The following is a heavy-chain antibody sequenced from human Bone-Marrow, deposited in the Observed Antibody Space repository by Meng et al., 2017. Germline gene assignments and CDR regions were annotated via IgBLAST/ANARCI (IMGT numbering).Heavy chain of an antibody. Sequence: HLVECGGGVVQPGRFLRLSGAASGFTFSSYGMHWVRQAPGKGLEWVAVIWYDGSNKYYADSVKGRFTISRDNSKNTLYLQMNSLRAEDTAVYYCARELVDDDYWGQGTLVTVSS. V-gene: IGHV3-33*01. CDR1: GFTFSSYG. J-gene: IGHJ4*02. CDR2: IWYDGSNK. D-gene: IGHD3/OR15-3a*01. CDR3: ARELVDDDY.